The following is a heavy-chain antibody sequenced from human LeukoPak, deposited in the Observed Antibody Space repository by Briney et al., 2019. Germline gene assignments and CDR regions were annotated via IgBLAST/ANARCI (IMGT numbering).Heavy chain of an antibody. CDR1: GYTFTGYY. CDR3: AKDRARSLFGELLNWFDP. D-gene: IGHD3-10*02. Sequence: ASVKVSCKASGYTFTGYYMHWVRQAPGQGLEWMGWINPNSGGTNYAQKFQGRVTMTRDTSISTAYMELSRLRSDDTAVYYCAKDRARSLFGELLNWFDPWGQGTLVTVSS. V-gene: IGHV1-2*02. CDR2: INPNSGGT. J-gene: IGHJ5*02.